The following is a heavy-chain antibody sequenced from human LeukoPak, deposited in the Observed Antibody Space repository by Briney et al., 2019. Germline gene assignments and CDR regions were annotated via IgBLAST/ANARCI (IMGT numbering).Heavy chain of an antibody. V-gene: IGHV3-30*18. CDR2: ISYDGSNK. Sequence: GGSLRLSCAASGFTFSSYGMHWVRQAPGKGLEWVAVISYDGSNKYYADSVKGRFTISRDNSKNTLYLQMNSLRAEDTAVYYCAKGVYYYGSRSDYWGQGTLVTVSS. CDR1: GFTFSSYG. CDR3: AKGVYYYGSRSDY. J-gene: IGHJ4*02. D-gene: IGHD3-10*01.